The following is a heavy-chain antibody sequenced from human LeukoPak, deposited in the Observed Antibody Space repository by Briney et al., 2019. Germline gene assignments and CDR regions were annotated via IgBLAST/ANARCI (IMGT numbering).Heavy chain of an antibody. J-gene: IGHJ4*02. V-gene: IGHV3-74*01. CDR1: GFTFSSYW. CDR3: AREFREPSTGD. D-gene: IGHD1-14*01. CDR2: IKSDGSGT. Sequence: PGGSLRLSCAASGFTFSSYWMHWVRQAPGKGLVWVSRIKSDGSGTTYADSVKGRFTISRDNAKNTLYLQTNSLRAEDTAVYFCAREFREPSTGDWGQGTLVTVSS.